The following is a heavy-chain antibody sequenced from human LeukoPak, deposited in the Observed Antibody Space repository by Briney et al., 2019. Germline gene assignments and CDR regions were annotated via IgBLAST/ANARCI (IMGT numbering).Heavy chain of an antibody. J-gene: IGHJ4*02. V-gene: IGHV3-13*01. CDR1: GFTFSNHA. Sequence: GGSLRLSCATSGFTFSNHAMHWVRQATGKGLEWVSAIGTAGDTFYPGSVKGRFTISRENAKNSLSLQMNSLRAEDTAVYYCVRQKTPHGNFDYWGQGTLVTVS. D-gene: IGHD1-26*01. CDR3: VRQKTPHGNFDY. CDR2: IGTAGDT.